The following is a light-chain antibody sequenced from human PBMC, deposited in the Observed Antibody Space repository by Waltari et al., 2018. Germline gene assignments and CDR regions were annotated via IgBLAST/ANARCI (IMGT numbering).Light chain of an antibody. J-gene: IGLJ2*01. CDR1: SGYSNYK. CDR3: GADHGSGSNFVV. V-gene: IGLV9-49*01. CDR2: VGTGGIVG. Sequence: QPVLPQPPSASASLEASVTLTCTLSSGYSNYKGDWFQPRTGKGPRFVVRVGTGGIVGSKGDGVPDRFSVLGSGLNRYLTIKNIQEDDESDYHCGADHGSGSNFVVFGGGTKLTVV.